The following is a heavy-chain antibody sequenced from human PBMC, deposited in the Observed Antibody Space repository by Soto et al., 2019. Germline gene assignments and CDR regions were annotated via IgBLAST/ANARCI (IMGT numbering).Heavy chain of an antibody. D-gene: IGHD3-3*01. J-gene: IGHJ4*02. CDR3: AGRPCVVDYYGVFDY. CDR1: GFTFSTCW. Sequence: LRLSCAASGFTFSTCWMTWVRQAPGKGLEWVANINQDGSEKYYVDSVKGRFTISRDNGKNSLFLQMNSLRAEDTAVYYCAGRPCVVDYYGVFDYWGRGALVTVSS. V-gene: IGHV3-7*03. CDR2: INQDGSEK.